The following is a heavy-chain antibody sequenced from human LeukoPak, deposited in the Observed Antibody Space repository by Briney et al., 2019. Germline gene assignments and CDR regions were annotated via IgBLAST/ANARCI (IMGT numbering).Heavy chain of an antibody. CDR1: GGTFSSYT. V-gene: IGHV1-69*02. J-gene: IGHJ5*02. CDR2: ITPILGIA. Sequence: SVKVSCKASGGTFSSYTISWVRQAPGQGLEWMGRITPILGIANYAQKFQGRVTITADKSTSTAYMELSSLRSEDTAVYYCASQSVPAAIGRGLRFDPWGQGTLVTVSS. CDR3: ASQSVPAAIGRGLRFDP. D-gene: IGHD2-2*01.